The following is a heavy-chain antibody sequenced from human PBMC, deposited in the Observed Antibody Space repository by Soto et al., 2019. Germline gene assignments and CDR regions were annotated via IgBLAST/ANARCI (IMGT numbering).Heavy chain of an antibody. J-gene: IGHJ4*02. D-gene: IGHD3-22*01. CDR1: GYTFTSYA. V-gene: IGHV1-58*02. CDR2: IVVGSGNT. CDR3: AADPTYYYDSSGYGGY. Sequence: SVKVSCKASGYTFTSYAMHWVRQARGQRLEWIGWIVVGSGNTNYAQKFQERVTITRDMSTSTAYMELSSLRSEDTAVYYCAADPTYYYDSSGYGGYWGQGTLVTVSS.